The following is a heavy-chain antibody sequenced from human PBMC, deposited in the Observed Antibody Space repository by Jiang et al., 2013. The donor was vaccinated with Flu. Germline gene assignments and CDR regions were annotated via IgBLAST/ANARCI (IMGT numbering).Heavy chain of an antibody. J-gene: IGHJ4*02. CDR3: ARLWISSSPFDY. V-gene: IGHV4-61*07. D-gene: IGHD6-6*01. CDR2: THYTESA. Sequence: WIRQPPGKGLEYIGYTHYTESAHYNPSLKSRVTMSLDTSKNQFSLRLSSATAADTAIYYCARLWISSSPFDYWGQGILVTVSS.